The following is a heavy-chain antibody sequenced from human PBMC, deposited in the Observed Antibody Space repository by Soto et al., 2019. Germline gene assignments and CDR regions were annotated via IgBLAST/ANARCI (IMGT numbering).Heavy chain of an antibody. V-gene: IGHV1-69*01. CDR2: IIPTFGTA. CDR3: AREGTYGEYFQH. D-gene: IGHD4-17*01. CDR1: GGTFSSDA. J-gene: IGHJ1*01. Sequence: QVQLVQSGAEVKKPGSSVKVSCKASGGTFSSDAISWVRQAPGQGLEWMGGIIPTFGTANYAQKFQGRVTITADESTSTAYMELSSLRSEDTAVYYCAREGTYGEYFQHWGQGTLVTVSS.